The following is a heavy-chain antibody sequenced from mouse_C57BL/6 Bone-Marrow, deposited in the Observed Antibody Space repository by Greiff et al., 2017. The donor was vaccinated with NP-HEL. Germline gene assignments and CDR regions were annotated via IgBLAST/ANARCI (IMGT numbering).Heavy chain of an antibody. Sequence: EVQLVESGGGLVQPGGSLKLSCAASGFTFSSYTMSWVRQTPEKRLEWVATISGGGGNTYYPDSVKGRFTISRDNAKNTLYLQMSSLRSEDTALYYCARHEDGSSPGYWGQGTTLTVSS. CDR2: ISGGGGNT. V-gene: IGHV5-9*01. CDR1: GFTFSSYT. J-gene: IGHJ2*01. CDR3: ARHEDGSSPGY. D-gene: IGHD1-1*01.